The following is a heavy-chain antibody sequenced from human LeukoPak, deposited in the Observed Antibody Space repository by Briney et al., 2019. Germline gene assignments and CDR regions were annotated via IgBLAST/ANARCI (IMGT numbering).Heavy chain of an antibody. CDR2: ISGSGGST. D-gene: IGHD1-7*01. CDR3: AKDIRKLELQD. Sequence: GGSLRLSCAASGVTFSSYAMSWVRQAPGKGLEWVSAISGSGGSTYYADSVKGRFTISRDNSKNTLYLQMNSLRAEDTAVYYCAKDIRKLELQDWGQGTLVTVSS. CDR1: GVTFSSYA. V-gene: IGHV3-23*01. J-gene: IGHJ4*02.